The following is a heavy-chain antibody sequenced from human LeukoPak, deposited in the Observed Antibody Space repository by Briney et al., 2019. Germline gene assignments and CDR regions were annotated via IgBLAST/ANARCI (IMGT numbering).Heavy chain of an antibody. Sequence: GGSLRLSCAASGFTFSSYGMHWVRQAPGKELGWVAFIRYDGSNKYYADSVKGRFTISRDNSKNTLYLQMNSLRAEDTAVYYCAELGYTDYWGQGTLVTVSS. CDR1: GFTFSSYG. J-gene: IGHJ4*02. CDR2: IRYDGSNK. CDR3: AELGYTDY. D-gene: IGHD6-13*01. V-gene: IGHV3-30*02.